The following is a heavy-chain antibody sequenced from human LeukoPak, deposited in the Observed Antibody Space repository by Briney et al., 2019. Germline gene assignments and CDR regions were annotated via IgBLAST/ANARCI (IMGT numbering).Heavy chain of an antibody. Sequence: ASVRVSCKASGYTFTSYYMHWVRQAPGQGLEWMGIINPSGGSTSYAQKFQGRVTMTRDTSISTAYMELSRLTSADTAVYYCARPYSGYEWCDYWGQGTLVTVS. D-gene: IGHD5-12*01. CDR3: ARPYSGYEWCDY. CDR1: GYTFTSYY. CDR2: INPSGGST. V-gene: IGHV1-46*01. J-gene: IGHJ4*02.